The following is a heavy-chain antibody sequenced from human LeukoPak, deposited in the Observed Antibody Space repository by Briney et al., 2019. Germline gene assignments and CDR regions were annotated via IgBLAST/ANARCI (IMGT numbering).Heavy chain of an antibody. Sequence: SETLSLTCTVSGGSISSSSYYWGWIRQPPGKGLEWIGSVYYSGTTYYNPSLKSRVTISLDASKNQFSLKLSSVTAADTAVYYCARQVGGGRWYFDYWGQGTLVTVSS. V-gene: IGHV4-39*01. CDR1: GGSISSSSYY. CDR3: ARQVGGGRWYFDY. D-gene: IGHD6-19*01. J-gene: IGHJ4*02. CDR2: VYYSGTT.